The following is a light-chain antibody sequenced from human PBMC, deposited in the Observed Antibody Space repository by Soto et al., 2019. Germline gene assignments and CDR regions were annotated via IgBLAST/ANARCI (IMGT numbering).Light chain of an antibody. Sequence: SVLTQPPSPAGSSGQSVTISCTGTSSAVGGYNYVSWYQQHPGKAPKLMIYEVSKRPSGVPDRFSGSKSGNTASLTVSGLQAEDEADYFCSSYAGSNNLVFGTGTKVTVL. CDR1: SSAVGGYNY. V-gene: IGLV2-8*01. J-gene: IGLJ1*01. CDR3: SSYAGSNNLV. CDR2: EVS.